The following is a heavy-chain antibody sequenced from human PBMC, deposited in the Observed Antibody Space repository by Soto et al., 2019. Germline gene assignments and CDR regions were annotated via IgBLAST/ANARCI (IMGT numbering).Heavy chain of an antibody. Sequence: EVQLVESGGGLVKPGGSLRLSCAASGFTFSSYSMNWVRQAPGKGLEWVSSISSSSSYIYYADSVKGRFTIFRDNAKNSLYLQMNSLRAEDTAVYYCARGSGAAAGRNWFDPWGQGTLVTVSS. D-gene: IGHD6-13*01. V-gene: IGHV3-21*01. CDR3: ARGSGAAAGRNWFDP. CDR1: GFTFSSYS. J-gene: IGHJ5*02. CDR2: ISSSSSYI.